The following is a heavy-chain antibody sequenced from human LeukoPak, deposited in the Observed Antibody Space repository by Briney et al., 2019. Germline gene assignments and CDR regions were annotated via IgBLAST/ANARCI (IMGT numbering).Heavy chain of an antibody. CDR1: GYTFTGYY. V-gene: IGHV1-2*02. D-gene: IGHD2-2*01. CDR2: INPNSGGT. J-gene: IGHJ5*02. Sequence: ASVKVSCKASGYTFTGYYMHWVRQAPGQGLEWMGWINPNSGGTNYAQKFQGRVTMTRDTSISTAYMELSRLRSDDTAVYYCARVRVGSTSWNWFDPWGQGTLVTVSS. CDR3: ARVRVGSTSWNWFDP.